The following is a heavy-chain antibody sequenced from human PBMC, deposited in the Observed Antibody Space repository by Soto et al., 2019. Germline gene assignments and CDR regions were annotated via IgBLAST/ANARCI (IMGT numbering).Heavy chain of an antibody. CDR2: INGRGGST. CDR3: AKDGPLGELMAA. J-gene: IGHJ5*02. Sequence: EVQLLESGGGLVQPGGSLRLSCVVSGLTFSNYAMTWVRQAPGKGLEWVSTINGRGGSTYYADSVKGQFTISRDNSKNTLYLQMSSLRADDTAVYYCAKDGPLGELMAAWGQGTLVTVSS. V-gene: IGHV3-23*01. CDR1: GLTFSNYA. D-gene: IGHD3-10*01.